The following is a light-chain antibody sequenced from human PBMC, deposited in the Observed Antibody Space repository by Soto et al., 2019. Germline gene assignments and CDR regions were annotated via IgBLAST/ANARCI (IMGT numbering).Light chain of an antibody. J-gene: IGKJ1*01. Sequence: DTQMTQSPSSLSASVGDRVTITCRASQGISNYLAWYQQKPGKTPNLLIYAASTLQSGVPSRFSGSGSGTDFTLTISSLQPEDVATYYCQKYNTGTFGQGTKGEIK. CDR3: QKYNTGT. CDR2: AAS. CDR1: QGISNY. V-gene: IGKV1-27*01.